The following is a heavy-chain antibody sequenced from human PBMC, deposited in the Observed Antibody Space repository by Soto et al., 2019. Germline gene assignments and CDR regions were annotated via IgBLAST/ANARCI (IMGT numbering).Heavy chain of an antibody. Sequence: GGSLRLSCAASGFTFSSYWMSWVRQAPGKGLEWVANIKQDGSEKYYVDSVKGRFTISRDNAKNSLYLQMNSLRAEDTAVYYCARDLRGYYYDSSGIYFDYWRQGTLVTVSS. CDR1: GFTFSSYW. D-gene: IGHD3-22*01. CDR2: IKQDGSEK. J-gene: IGHJ4*02. CDR3: ARDLRGYYYDSSGIYFDY. V-gene: IGHV3-7*03.